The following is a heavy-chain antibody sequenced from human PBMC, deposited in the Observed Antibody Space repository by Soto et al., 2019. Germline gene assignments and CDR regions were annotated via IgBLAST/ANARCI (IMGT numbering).Heavy chain of an antibody. CDR3: ARVRAGGVGWFDP. CDR1: GFNFSVHY. V-gene: IGHV3-72*01. D-gene: IGHD3-16*01. Sequence: GRSLRLSCVASGFNFSVHYMDWVRQAPGKGLEWVGRTRNKVNSYTTEYAASVKGRFISSRDDSKNSLYLQMNSLKTEDTAVYYCARVRAGGVGWFDPWGQGTLVTVSS. CDR2: TRNKVNSYTT. J-gene: IGHJ5*02.